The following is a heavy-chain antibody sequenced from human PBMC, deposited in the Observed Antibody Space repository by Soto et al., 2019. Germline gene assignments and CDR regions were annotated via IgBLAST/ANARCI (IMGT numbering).Heavy chain of an antibody. Sequence: QVQLVQSGAEVKNPGASVKVSCKASGYTFTSHYIHWVRQAPGQGLEWMGILNPSGDTTIYAHNFEGRVTMTGDTSTSTVYMYLRSLRSEDTAVYYCARAPMALAGTALDYWGQGTLVSVSS. CDR3: ARAPMALAGTALDY. J-gene: IGHJ4*02. CDR1: GYTFTSHY. D-gene: IGHD1-1*01. V-gene: IGHV1-46*03. CDR2: LNPSGDTT.